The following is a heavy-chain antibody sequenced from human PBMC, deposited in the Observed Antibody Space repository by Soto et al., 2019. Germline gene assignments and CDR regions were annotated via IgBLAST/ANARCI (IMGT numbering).Heavy chain of an antibody. D-gene: IGHD6-19*01. CDR3: ATGGRQWLVTSDFNY. CDR2: VSHDGRNT. Sequence: VQLVESGGGVVQPGRSLRLSCAASGFTFSDYAMHWVRQAPGKGLEWVAVVSHDGRNTHYADSVKGRFTISRGSSKNTVSLEMTSLRAEDTAVYYCATGGRQWLVTSDFNYWGQGALVTVSS. CDR1: GFTFSDYA. J-gene: IGHJ4*02. V-gene: IGHV3-30*03.